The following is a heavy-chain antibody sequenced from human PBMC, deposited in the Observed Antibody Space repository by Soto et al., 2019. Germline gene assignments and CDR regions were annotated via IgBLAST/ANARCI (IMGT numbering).Heavy chain of an antibody. D-gene: IGHD2-15*01. J-gene: IGHJ6*02. Sequence: PGGFRRLSCAASGFTFSRYGMHGVRQAPGKGLEWVAVISYDGSNKYYADSVKGRFTISRDNSKNTLYLQRNSLRAEDTGVYYCAKGILLRNCGMDFWGQGTTVTVSS. V-gene: IGHV3-30*18. CDR1: GFTFSRYG. CDR2: ISYDGSNK. CDR3: AKGILLRNCGMDF.